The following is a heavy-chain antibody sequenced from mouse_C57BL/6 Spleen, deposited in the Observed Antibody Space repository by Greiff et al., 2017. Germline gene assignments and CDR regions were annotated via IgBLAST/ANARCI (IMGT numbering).Heavy chain of an antibody. V-gene: IGHV1-61*01. Sequence: QVQLQQPGAELVRPGSSVKLSCKASGYTFTSYWMDWVKQRPGQGLEWIGNIYPSDSETHYNQKFKDKATLTVDKSSSTAYMQLSSLTSEDSAVYYCARENYGSSYGYARDDWGQGTSVTVSS. CDR3: ARENYGSSYGYARDD. CDR1: GYTFTSYW. J-gene: IGHJ4*01. CDR2: IYPSDSET. D-gene: IGHD1-1*01.